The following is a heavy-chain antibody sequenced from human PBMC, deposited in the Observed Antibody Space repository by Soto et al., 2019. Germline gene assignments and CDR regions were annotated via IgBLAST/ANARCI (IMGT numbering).Heavy chain of an antibody. CDR2: IWYDGSNK. J-gene: IGHJ6*02. V-gene: IGHV3-33*01. CDR3: ARDYDFWSGRPELYGMDV. D-gene: IGHD3-3*01. Sequence: TGGSLRLSCAASGFTFSSYGMHWVRQAPGKGLEWVAVIWYDGSNKYYADSVKGRFTISRDNSKNTLYLQMNSLRAEDTAVYYCARDYDFWSGRPELYGMDVWGQGTTVTVSS. CDR1: GFTFSSYG.